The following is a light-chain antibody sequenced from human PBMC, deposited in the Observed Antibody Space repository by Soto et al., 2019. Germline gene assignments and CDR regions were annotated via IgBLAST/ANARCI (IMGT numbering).Light chain of an antibody. CDR3: QSYDSTLSARYV. Sequence: QSVLTQPPSVSGAPGQRVTISCSGSSSNIGSNTVNWYQHLPGTAPKLLIFGNINRPSGVPDRFSGSKSGTSASLAITGLQAEDEGDYYCQSYDSTLSARYVFGTGTKLTVL. CDR2: GNI. CDR1: SSNIGSNT. J-gene: IGLJ1*01. V-gene: IGLV1-40*01.